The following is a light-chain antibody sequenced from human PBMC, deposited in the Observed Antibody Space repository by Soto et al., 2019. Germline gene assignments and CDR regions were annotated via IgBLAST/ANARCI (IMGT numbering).Light chain of an antibody. J-gene: IGKJ5*01. V-gene: IGKV3-20*01. Sequence: VLSQSPGTLSLSPGERATLSCRASQSVSNNYLAWYQQKPGQAPRLLIYGASNRATGIPDRFSGSGSGTDFTLTISRLEPEDFAVYYCQQYGSSGTFGQGTRLEI. CDR1: QSVSNNY. CDR3: QQYGSSGT. CDR2: GAS.